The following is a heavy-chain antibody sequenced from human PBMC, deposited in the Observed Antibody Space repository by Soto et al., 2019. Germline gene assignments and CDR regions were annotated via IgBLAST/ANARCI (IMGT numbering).Heavy chain of an antibody. Sequence: QVQLQQWGAGLLKPSETLSLTCAVYGGSFSGYYWSWIRQPPGKGLEWIGEINHSGSTNYNPSLKRRGIIAVDTAKNHFSLKLSSVTAADTAVYYCARGFDIVVVPAAISPAPEQYGMDVWGQGTTVTVSS. D-gene: IGHD2-2*01. CDR2: INHSGST. J-gene: IGHJ6*02. V-gene: IGHV4-34*01. CDR3: ARGFDIVVVPAAISPAPEQYGMDV. CDR1: GGSFSGYY.